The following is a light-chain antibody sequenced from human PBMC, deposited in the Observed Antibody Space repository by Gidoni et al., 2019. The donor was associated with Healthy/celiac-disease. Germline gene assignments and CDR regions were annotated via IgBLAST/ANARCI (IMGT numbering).Light chain of an antibody. CDR2: AAS. J-gene: IGKJ2*01. V-gene: IGKV1-39*01. CDR1: QSISSY. CDR3: QQSYSTPYT. Sequence: DIQMTQSPSSLSASVGDRVTITCRASQSISSYLNWYQQKPGKAPKLLIYAASSLQSGVPSRFSGSGSGTDFTLTISSLQPEDFVTYYCQQSYSTPYTFGQXTKLEIK.